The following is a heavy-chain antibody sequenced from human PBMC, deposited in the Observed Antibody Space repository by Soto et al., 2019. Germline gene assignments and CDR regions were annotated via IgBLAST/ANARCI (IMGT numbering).Heavy chain of an antibody. CDR2: IYYSGST. CDR1: GDSMSSSNW. Sequence: PSETLSLTCTVSGDSMSSSNWWNWVRQPPGKGLEWIGYIYYSGSTNYNPSLKSRVTISVDTSKNQFSLKLSSVTAADTAVYYCARERDGGEAFDIWGQGTMVTVSS. CDR3: ARERDGGEAFDI. J-gene: IGHJ3*02. V-gene: IGHV4-4*02. D-gene: IGHD2-15*01.